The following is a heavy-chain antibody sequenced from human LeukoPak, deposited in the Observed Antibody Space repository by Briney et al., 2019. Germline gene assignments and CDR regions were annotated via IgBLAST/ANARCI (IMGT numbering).Heavy chain of an antibody. Sequence: SQTLSLTCAISGDSFSSKSSAWNWIRQSPSRGLEWLGRTYYKSKWYTDYAIYVKSRITINPDTSKNQFSLQLNSVTPEDTAVYYCARDQGAAAGKGLDYWGQGTLVTVSS. J-gene: IGHJ4*02. CDR1: GDSFSSKSSA. D-gene: IGHD6-13*01. V-gene: IGHV6-1*01. CDR3: ARDQGAAAGKGLDY. CDR2: TYYKSKWYT.